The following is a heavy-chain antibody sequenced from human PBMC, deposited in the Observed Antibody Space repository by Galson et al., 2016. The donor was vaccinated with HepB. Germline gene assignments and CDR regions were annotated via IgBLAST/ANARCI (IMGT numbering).Heavy chain of an antibody. CDR3: ARDIDH. CDR2: INQDGRQR. J-gene: IGHJ5*02. V-gene: IGHV3-7*01. Sequence: SLRLSCAASGFTFSTYWMSWFRQVPGKGLEWVANINQDGRQRDYVDYAKGRFTISRDNAKNSLNLQMNSRSAEDTAVYYCARDIDHWGQGTLVSVSS. CDR1: GFTFSTYW.